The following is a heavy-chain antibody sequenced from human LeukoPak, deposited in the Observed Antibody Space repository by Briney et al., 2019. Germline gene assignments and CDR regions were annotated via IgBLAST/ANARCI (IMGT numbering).Heavy chain of an antibody. CDR2: ISYDGSNK. CDR1: GFTFSSYA. D-gene: IGHD3-22*01. CDR3: ARDTHDSSDYYFDY. J-gene: IGHJ4*02. Sequence: GGSLRLSCAASGFTFSSYAMHWVRQAPGKGLEWVAVISYDGSNKYYAGSVKGRFTISRDNSKNTLYLQMNSLRAEDTAVYYCARDTHDSSDYYFDYWGQGTLVTVSS. V-gene: IGHV3-30-3*01.